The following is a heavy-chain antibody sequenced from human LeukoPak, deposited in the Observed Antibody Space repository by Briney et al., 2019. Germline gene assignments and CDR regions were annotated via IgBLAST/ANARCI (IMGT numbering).Heavy chain of an antibody. CDR1: GGSISSGDYY. V-gene: IGHV4-30-4*08. J-gene: IGHJ6*03. CDR3: ARGQRSSSRYYYYYYMDV. Sequence: PSQTLSLTCTVSGGSISSGDYYWSWIRQPPGKGLEWIGEINHSGSTNYNPSLKSRVTISVDTSKNQFSLKLSSVTAADTAVYYCARGQRSSSRYYYYYYMDVSGKGTTVTVSS. CDR2: INHSGST. D-gene: IGHD6-13*01.